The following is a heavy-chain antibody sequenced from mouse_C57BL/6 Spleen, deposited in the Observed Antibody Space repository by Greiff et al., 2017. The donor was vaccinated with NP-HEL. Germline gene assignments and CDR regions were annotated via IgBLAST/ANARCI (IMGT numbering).Heavy chain of an antibody. V-gene: IGHV1-15*01. J-gene: IGHJ3*01. CDR2: IDPDTGGT. CDR1: GYTFTDYE. Sequence: VQLQQSGAELVRPGASVTLSCKASGYTFTDYEMPWVKQTPVPGLEWIGAIDPDTGGTAYNQKFKGKAILTADKSSSTAYMELRSLTSEDSAVYYCTRPSYYDAFAYWGQGTLVTVSA. CDR3: TRPSYYDAFAY. D-gene: IGHD1-1*01.